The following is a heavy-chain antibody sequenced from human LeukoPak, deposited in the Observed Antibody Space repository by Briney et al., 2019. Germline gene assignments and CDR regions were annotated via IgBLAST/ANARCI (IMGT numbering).Heavy chain of an antibody. Sequence: ASVKVSCKASGYTFTSYDINWVRQATGQGLEWMGWMNPNSGNTGYAQKFQGRVTMTRNTSISTAYMELSSLISEDTAVYYCATSLTPSGWYRSLTPYYYYYMDVWGKGTTVTVSS. CDR1: GYTFTSYD. CDR2: MNPNSGNT. V-gene: IGHV1-8*01. J-gene: IGHJ6*03. CDR3: ATSLTPSGWYRSLTPYYYYYMDV. D-gene: IGHD6-19*01.